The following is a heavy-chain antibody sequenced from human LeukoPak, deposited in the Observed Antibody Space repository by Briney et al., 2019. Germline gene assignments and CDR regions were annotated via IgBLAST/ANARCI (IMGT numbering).Heavy chain of an antibody. CDR3: ARENWNYVGAFDF. CDR1: GYTFTGYY. J-gene: IGHJ3*01. V-gene: IGHV1-2*02. CDR2: INPNSGGT. Sequence: ASVKVSCKASGYTFTGYYMHWVRQAPGQGLEWMGWINPNSGGTNYAQKFQGRVTMTRDTSISTAYMELSRLRSDDTAVYYCARENWNYVGAFDFWGQGTMVTVSS. D-gene: IGHD1-7*01.